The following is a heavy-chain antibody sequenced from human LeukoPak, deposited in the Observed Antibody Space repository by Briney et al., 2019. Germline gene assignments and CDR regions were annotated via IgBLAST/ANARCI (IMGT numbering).Heavy chain of an antibody. CDR2: ISGSGGST. CDR1: GFTFSSYA. CDR3: AKRGAVVPAAIPTLEYFDY. Sequence: GGSLRLSCAASGFTFSSYAMSWVRQASGKGLEWVSAISGSGGSTYYADSVKGRFTISRDNSKNTLYLQMNSLRAEDTAVYYCAKRGAVVPAAIPTLEYFDYWGQGTLVTVSS. D-gene: IGHD2-2*02. J-gene: IGHJ4*02. V-gene: IGHV3-23*01.